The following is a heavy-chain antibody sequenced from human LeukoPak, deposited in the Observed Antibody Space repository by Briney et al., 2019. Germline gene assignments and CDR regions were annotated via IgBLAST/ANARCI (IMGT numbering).Heavy chain of an antibody. CDR1: GFTFSSYS. CDR3: AREGSSGHPGDY. V-gene: IGHV3-21*01. CDR2: ISSSSSYI. J-gene: IGHJ4*02. Sequence: GGSLRLSCAASGFTFSSYSMNWVRQAPGKGLEWVSSISSSSSYIYYADSVKGRFTISRDNAKNSLYLQMNSLRAEDTAVYYCAREGSSGHPGDYWGQGTLVTVSS. D-gene: IGHD3-22*01.